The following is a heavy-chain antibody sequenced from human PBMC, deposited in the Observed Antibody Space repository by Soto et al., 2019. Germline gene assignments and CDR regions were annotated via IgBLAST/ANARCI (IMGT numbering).Heavy chain of an antibody. CDR2: IYHSGST. CDR1: GGSISSSNW. D-gene: IGHD2-2*02. Sequence: SETLSLTCAFSGGSISSSNWWIWVRQPPGKGLEWIGEIYHSGSTNYNPSLKSRVTISVDKSKNQFSLKLSSVTAADTAVYYCARVSPPVPYCSSTSCYMEPFDYWGQGTLVTVSS. V-gene: IGHV4-4*02. CDR3: ARVSPPVPYCSSTSCYMEPFDY. J-gene: IGHJ4*02.